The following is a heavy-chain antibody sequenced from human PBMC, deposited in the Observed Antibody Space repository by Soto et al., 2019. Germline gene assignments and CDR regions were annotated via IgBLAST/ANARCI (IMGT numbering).Heavy chain of an antibody. CDR2: ISAYNGNT. V-gene: IGHV1-18*04. Sequence: ASVKVSCKTSGYTFTTSGVSWVRQAPGQGLEWMGWISAYNGNTNYAQKLQGRVTMTTDTSTSTAYMELRGLRSDDTAVYYCARDRYYYGSGSYYISWFDPWGQGTLVTVSS. CDR1: GYTFTTSG. D-gene: IGHD3-10*01. J-gene: IGHJ5*02. CDR3: ARDRYYYGSGSYYISWFDP.